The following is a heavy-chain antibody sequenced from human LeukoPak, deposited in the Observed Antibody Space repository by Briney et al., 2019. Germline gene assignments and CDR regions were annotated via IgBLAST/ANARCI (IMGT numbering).Heavy chain of an antibody. V-gene: IGHV3-48*01. Sequence: GGSLRLSCVASGFTFSSYNMNWVRQPPGKGLEWVSYISGSGTTIYYADSVRGRFTISRDNAKSSLYLQMKGLRAEDTAVYYCARGGGSYVNWFDPWGQGTLVTVST. CDR3: ARGGGSYVNWFDP. D-gene: IGHD1-26*01. CDR2: ISGSGTTI. J-gene: IGHJ5*02. CDR1: GFTFSSYN.